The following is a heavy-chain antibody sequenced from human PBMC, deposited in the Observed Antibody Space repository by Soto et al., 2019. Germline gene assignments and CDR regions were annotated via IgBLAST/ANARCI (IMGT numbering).Heavy chain of an antibody. CDR1: GGSISSGGYY. D-gene: IGHD3-9*01. Sequence: LSLTCTVSGGSISSGGYYWSWIRQHPGKGLEWIGYIYYSGSTYYNPSLKSRVTISVDTSKNQFSLKLSSVTAADTAVYYCARVGPTYYDILTGYYPINWFDPWGQGTLVTVSS. J-gene: IGHJ5*02. CDR3: ARVGPTYYDILTGYYPINWFDP. CDR2: IYYSGST. V-gene: IGHV4-31*03.